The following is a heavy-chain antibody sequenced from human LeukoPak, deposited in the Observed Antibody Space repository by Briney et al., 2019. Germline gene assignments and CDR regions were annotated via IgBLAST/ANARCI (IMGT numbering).Heavy chain of an antibody. CDR1: GGSINGYY. CDR2: IYYTGST. J-gene: IGHJ3*02. CDR3: ARGGTAVIAPYAFDI. Sequence: SETLSLTCSVSGGSINGYYWSWIRQPPGRGLEWIGYIYYTGSTNYNPSVKSRVAMSVDTSKKQFSLKLSSLTAADTAVYYCARGGTAVIAPYAFDIWGQGTMVTVSS. D-gene: IGHD4-23*01. V-gene: IGHV4-59*01.